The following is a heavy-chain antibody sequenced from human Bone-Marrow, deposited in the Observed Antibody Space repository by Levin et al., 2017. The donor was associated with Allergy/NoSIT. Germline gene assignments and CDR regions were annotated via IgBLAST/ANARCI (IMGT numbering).Heavy chain of an antibody. Sequence: GESLKISCAASGFTFRYYWMNWVRQAPGKGLEWVANIKEDGSETYYVDSVVGRFTISRDNAKNSLYLQMNSLRAEDTAVYYCASARGLDYWGQGTLVTVSS. V-gene: IGHV3-7*03. CDR2: IKEDGSET. CDR3: ASARGLDY. J-gene: IGHJ4*02. CDR1: GFTFRYYW. D-gene: IGHD3-10*01.